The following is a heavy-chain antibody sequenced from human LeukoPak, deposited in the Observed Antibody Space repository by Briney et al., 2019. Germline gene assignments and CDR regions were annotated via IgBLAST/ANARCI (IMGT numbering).Heavy chain of an antibody. D-gene: IGHD6-13*01. J-gene: IGHJ4*02. CDR3: ARNPGVGSSWYRLHY. V-gene: IGHV3-30-3*01. CDR1: GITFINHA. Sequence: PGGSLRLSCAASGITFINHAMDWVRQAPGKGLEWVAVISYDGGNTYYADSVKGRFTTSRDNSKSTLYLQMNSLRVEDTAVYYCARNPGVGSSWYRLHYWGQGTLVTVSS. CDR2: ISYDGGNT.